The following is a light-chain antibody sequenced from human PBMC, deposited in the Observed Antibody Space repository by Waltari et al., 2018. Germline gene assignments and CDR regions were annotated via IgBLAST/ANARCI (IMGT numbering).Light chain of an antibody. V-gene: IGLV2-23*01. CDR2: ADS. CDR3: CSYAGSSTVK. Sequence: QSALTQPASVSGSPGQSITISCTGTSSDVGRYKLVSWYQQHTGKAPRPMISADSNRPSGSSNRFSGSKSGNTASLTISGLQAEDEAAYYCCSYAGSSTVKFGEGTYLTVL. CDR1: SSDVGRYKL. J-gene: IGLJ2*01.